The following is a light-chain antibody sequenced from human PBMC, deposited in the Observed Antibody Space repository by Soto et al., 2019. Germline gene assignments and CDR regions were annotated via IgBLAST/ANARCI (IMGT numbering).Light chain of an antibody. CDR2: GAS. CDR1: QSFSSY. J-gene: IGKJ5*01. Sequence: EIVLTQSPATLSLSPGERATLSRRAGQSFSSYLAWYQQKPGQAPRLLIYGASSRATGIPDRFSGSGSGTDFTLTISRLEPEDFPVYSCQQYGSSPITFGQGTRLEI. V-gene: IGKV3-20*01. CDR3: QQYGSSPIT.